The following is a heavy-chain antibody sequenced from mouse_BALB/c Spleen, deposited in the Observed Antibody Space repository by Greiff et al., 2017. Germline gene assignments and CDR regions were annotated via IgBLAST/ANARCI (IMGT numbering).Heavy chain of an antibody. CDR3: ARHEDRGYDYDGFAY. CDR2: FYPGSGSI. J-gene: IGHJ3*01. V-gene: IGHV1-62-2*01. D-gene: IGHD2-4*01. Sequence: QVQLKESGAELVKPGASVKLSCKASGYTFTEYIIHWVKQRSGQGLEWIGWFYPGSGSIKYNEKFKDKATLTADKSSSTVYMELSRLTSEDSAVYFCARHEDRGYDYDGFAYWGQGTLVTVSA. CDR1: GYTFTEYI.